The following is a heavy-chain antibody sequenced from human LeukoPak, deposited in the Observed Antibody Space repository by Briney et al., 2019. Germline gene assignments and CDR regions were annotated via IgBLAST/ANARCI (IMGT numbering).Heavy chain of an antibody. D-gene: IGHD6-13*01. CDR1: GFTFSDYY. CDR2: ISSSGSTI. CDR3: ARVFSSSWYPYYYYGMDV. J-gene: IGHJ6*02. V-gene: IGHV3-11*01. Sequence: GGSLRLSCAASGFTFSDYYMSWIRQAPGKGLEWVSYISSSGSTIYYADSVKGRFTIPRDNAKNSLYLQMNSLRAEDTAVYYCARVFSSSWYPYYYYGMDVWGQGTTVTVSS.